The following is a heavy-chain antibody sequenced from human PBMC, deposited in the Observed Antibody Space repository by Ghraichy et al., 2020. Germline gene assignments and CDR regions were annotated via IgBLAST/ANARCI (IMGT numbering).Heavy chain of an antibody. CDR1: GFTFRDYY. CDR3: AKEGGRLGEGAFDV. D-gene: IGHD3-10*01. J-gene: IGHJ3*01. Sequence: GGSLRLSCAASGFTFRDYYMTWIRQAPGKGLEWVSTLGADGRGTFYADSVKGRFTISRDKGKKTMYLQMNSLRADDTAVYYCAKEGGRLGEGAFDVWGQGTKVTVSS. V-gene: IGHV3-23*01. CDR2: LGADGRGT.